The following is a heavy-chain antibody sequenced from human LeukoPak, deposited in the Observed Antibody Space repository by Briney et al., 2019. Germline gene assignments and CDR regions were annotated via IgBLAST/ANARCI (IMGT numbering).Heavy chain of an antibody. D-gene: IGHD1-26*01. V-gene: IGHV1-18*01. Sequence: ASVKVSCKASGYTFTSYGISWVRQAPGQGLEWMGWISACNGNTNYAQKLQGRVTMTTDTSTSTAYMELRSLRSDDTAVYYCARGPLKWELLRIIVGWAPFDYWGQGTLVTVSS. CDR2: ISACNGNT. J-gene: IGHJ4*02. CDR3: ARGPLKWELLRIIVGWAPFDY. CDR1: GYTFTSYG.